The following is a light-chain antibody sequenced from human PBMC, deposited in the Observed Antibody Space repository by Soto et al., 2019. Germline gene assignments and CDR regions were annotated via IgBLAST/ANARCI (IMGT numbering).Light chain of an antibody. Sequence: EIVLTQSPAPLSVSPGXRXTLFXRASHSVSSSLAWYQQKPGQAPRLLIHGASTRATGIPARFSGSGSGTEFTLTISSLQSEDFALYYSQLYSDLLPHFGQGTKVDIK. V-gene: IGKV3-15*01. J-gene: IGKJ1*01. CDR2: GAS. CDR1: HSVSSS. CDR3: QLYSDLLPH.